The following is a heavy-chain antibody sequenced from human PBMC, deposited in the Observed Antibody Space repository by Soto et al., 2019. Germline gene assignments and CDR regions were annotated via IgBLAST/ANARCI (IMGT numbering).Heavy chain of an antibody. J-gene: IGHJ4*02. V-gene: IGHV4-4*02. D-gene: IGHD6-6*01. Sequence: SETLSLTCAVSGGSISSSNWWSWVRQPPGKGLEWIGEIYHSGSTNYNPSLKSRVTISVDKSKNQFSLKLSSVTAADTAVYYCARDPRGYSSSSGLDYWGQGTLVTVSS. CDR3: ARDPRGYSSSSGLDY. CDR1: GGSISSSNW. CDR2: IYHSGST.